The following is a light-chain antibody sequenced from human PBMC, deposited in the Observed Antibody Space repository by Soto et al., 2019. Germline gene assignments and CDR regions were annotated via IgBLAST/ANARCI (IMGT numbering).Light chain of an antibody. J-gene: IGKJ1*01. CDR2: WAS. CDR1: QSVLYSSNNKNY. Sequence: DIVMIQSPDSLAVSLGERVTINCKSSQSVLYSSNNKNYLAWYQQRPGQSPKLLISWASTRESGVPDRFSSSGSGTDFTLTISSLQAEDVAVYYCQQYYSSPRTFGQGTKVEIK. V-gene: IGKV4-1*01. CDR3: QQYYSSPRT.